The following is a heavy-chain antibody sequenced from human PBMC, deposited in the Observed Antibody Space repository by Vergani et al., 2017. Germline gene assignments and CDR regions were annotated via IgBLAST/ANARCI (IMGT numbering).Heavy chain of an antibody. CDR3: ARDSRLGMVVAATVFDY. CDR2: IKQDGSEK. CDR1: GFTFSTYW. V-gene: IGHV3-7*01. Sequence: QLLESGGGLIQPGGSLRLSCAASGFTFSTYWMSWVRQAPGKGLEWVANIKQDGSEKSHVDSVKGRFTISRDNAKNSLYLQMNSLRAEDTAVYYCARDSRLGMVVAATVFDYWGQGTLVTVSS. J-gene: IGHJ4*02. D-gene: IGHD2-15*01.